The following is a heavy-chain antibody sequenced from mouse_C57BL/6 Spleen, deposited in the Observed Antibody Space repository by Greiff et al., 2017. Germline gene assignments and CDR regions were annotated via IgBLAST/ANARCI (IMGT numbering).Heavy chain of an antibody. Sequence: VQLQQPGAELVRPGTSVKLSCKASGYTFTSYWMHWVKQRPGQGLEWIGVIDPSDSYTNYNQKFKGKATVTVDTSSSTAYMQLSSLTSEDSAVYYCARGDSNYPYYAMDYWGQGTSVTVSS. CDR2: IDPSDSYT. V-gene: IGHV1-59*01. CDR1: GYTFTSYW. D-gene: IGHD2-5*01. J-gene: IGHJ4*01. CDR3: ARGDSNYPYYAMDY.